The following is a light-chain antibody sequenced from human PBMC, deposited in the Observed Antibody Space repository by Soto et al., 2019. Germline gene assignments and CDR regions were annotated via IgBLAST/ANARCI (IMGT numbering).Light chain of an antibody. CDR1: QRVSSD. Sequence: ETVMTQSPPTLSMSPGERATLSCRASQRVSSDLAWYQQKPGQAPRLLIYGASTRATGIPARFSGSGSGTEFTLTISSLQSEDFAVYYCQQYNNWPRTFGQGTKVDIK. CDR2: GAS. J-gene: IGKJ1*01. V-gene: IGKV3-15*01. CDR3: QQYNNWPRT.